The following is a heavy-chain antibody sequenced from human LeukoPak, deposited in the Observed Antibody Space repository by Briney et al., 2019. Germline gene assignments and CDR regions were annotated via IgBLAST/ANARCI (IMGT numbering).Heavy chain of an antibody. CDR3: ARDGGWYVGNWFDP. CDR2: IYYSGST. J-gene: IGHJ5*02. Sequence: PSETLSLTCTVSGGSISGSSYYWGWIRQPPGKGLEWIGSIYYSGSTYYNPSLKSRVTISVDTSKNQFSLKLNSVTATDTAVYYCARDGGWYVGNWFDPWGQGTLVTVSS. CDR1: GGSISGSSYY. D-gene: IGHD6-19*01. V-gene: IGHV4-39*02.